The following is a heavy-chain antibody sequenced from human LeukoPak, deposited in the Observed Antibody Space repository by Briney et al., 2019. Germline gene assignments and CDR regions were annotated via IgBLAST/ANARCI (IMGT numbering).Heavy chain of an antibody. CDR3: ARDFGFSNPFFDY. J-gene: IGHJ4*02. D-gene: IGHD3-3*01. CDR2: ISSSSSYI. CDR1: GFTFSSYS. Sequence: GGSLRLSCAASGFTFSSYSTNWVRQAPGKGLEWVSSISSSSSYIYYADSVKGRFTISRDNAKNSLYLQMNSLRAEDTAVYYCARDFGFSNPFFDYWGQGTLVTVSS. V-gene: IGHV3-21*01.